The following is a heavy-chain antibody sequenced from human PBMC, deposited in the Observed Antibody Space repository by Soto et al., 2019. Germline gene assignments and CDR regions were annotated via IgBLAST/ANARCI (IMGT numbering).Heavy chain of an antibody. CDR1: GFTFSSYE. V-gene: IGHV3-48*03. Sequence: PGGSLRLSCAASGFTFSSYEMNWVRQAPGKGLEWVSYISSSGSTIYYADSVKGRFTISRDNAKNSLYLQMNSLRAEDTAVYYCARVFLHAIDYWGQGTLVTVSS. CDR3: ARVFLHAIDY. J-gene: IGHJ4*02. CDR2: ISSSGSTI.